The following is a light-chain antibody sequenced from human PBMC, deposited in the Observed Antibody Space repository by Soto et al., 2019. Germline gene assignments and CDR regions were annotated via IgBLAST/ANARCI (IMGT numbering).Light chain of an antibody. CDR1: QSVGST. Sequence: EIVMTQSPATLSVSPGERVTLSCRASQSVGSTLAWYQQKPGQAPRLLIYGADTRATGVPARFSGSGSGTEFSLTISSRRSEDFVVYYCQEYSNWLLSTFGQGTRLEIK. V-gene: IGKV3-15*01. CDR2: GAD. J-gene: IGKJ2*01. CDR3: QEYSNWLLST.